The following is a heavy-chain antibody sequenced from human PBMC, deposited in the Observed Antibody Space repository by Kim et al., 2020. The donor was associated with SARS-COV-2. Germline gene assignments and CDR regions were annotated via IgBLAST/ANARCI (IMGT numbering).Heavy chain of an antibody. CDR1: GFTFSDYY. D-gene: IGHD2-2*01. Sequence: GGSLRLSCAASGFTFSDYYMSWIRQAPGKGLEWVSYISSSSSYTNYADSVKGRFTISRDNAKNSLYLQMNSLRAEDTAVYYCARDWPLWSSTSVRGTYGVDYWGQGTLVTVSS. V-gene: IGHV3-11*06. CDR2: ISSSSSYT. J-gene: IGHJ4*02. CDR3: ARDWPLWSSTSVRGTYGVDY.